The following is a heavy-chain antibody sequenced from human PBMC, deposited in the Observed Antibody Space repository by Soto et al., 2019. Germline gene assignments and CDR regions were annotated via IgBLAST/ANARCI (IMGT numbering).Heavy chain of an antibody. D-gene: IGHD2-15*01. J-gene: IGHJ6*02. CDR3: AGRGVVASYYYYYGMDV. V-gene: IGHV4-30-4*01. CDR1: GGSISSGDYY. CDR2: IYYSGST. Sequence: SETLSLTCTVSGGSISSGDYYWSWIRQPPGKGLEWIGYIYYSGSTYYNPSLKSRVTISVDTSKNQFSLKLSSVTAADTAVYYCAGRGVVASYYYYYGMDVWGQGTTVTVSS.